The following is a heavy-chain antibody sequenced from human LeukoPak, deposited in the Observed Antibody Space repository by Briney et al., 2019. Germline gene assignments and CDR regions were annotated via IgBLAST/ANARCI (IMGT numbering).Heavy chain of an antibody. Sequence: GASVKVSCMASGGSFSSCAISWVRQAPGQGLEWMGGIIPIFGASNYAQRFQGRVTITADESTNTAYMELSSLRSEDTAVYYCATGRINILWFGELLHWGQGTLVTVSS. D-gene: IGHD3-10*01. CDR1: GGSFSSCA. V-gene: IGHV1-69*13. CDR3: ATGRINILWFGELLH. J-gene: IGHJ4*02. CDR2: IIPIFGAS.